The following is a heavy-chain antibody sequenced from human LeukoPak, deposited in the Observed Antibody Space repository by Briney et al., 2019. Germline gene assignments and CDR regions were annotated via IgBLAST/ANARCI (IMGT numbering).Heavy chain of an antibody. CDR1: GYTFTSYY. D-gene: IGHD3-10*01. Sequence: ASVKVSFKASGYTFTSYYMYWVRQAPGQGIEWMGIINPSGGSTSYAQKFQGRVTMTRDTSTSTVYMELSSLRSEDTAVYYCARVTMVRDGLDYWGQGTLVTVSS. CDR3: ARVTMVRDGLDY. J-gene: IGHJ4*02. CDR2: INPSGGST. V-gene: IGHV1-46*01.